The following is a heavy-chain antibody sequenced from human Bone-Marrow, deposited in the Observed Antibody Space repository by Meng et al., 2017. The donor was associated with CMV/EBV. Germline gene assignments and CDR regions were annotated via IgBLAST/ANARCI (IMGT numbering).Heavy chain of an antibody. CDR1: GYTFTGYY. CDR3: ARDRIAAAGTLWLQH. V-gene: IGHV1-69*05. Sequence: SVKVSCKASGYTFTGYYMQWVRQAPGQGLEWMGGIIPIFGTANYAQKFQGRVTITTDESTSTAYMELSSLRSEDTAVYYCARDRIAAAGTLWLQHWGQGTLVTVSS. D-gene: IGHD6-13*01. J-gene: IGHJ1*01. CDR2: IIPIFGTA.